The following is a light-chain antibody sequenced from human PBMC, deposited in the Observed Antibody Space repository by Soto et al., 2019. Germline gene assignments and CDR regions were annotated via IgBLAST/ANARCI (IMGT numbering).Light chain of an antibody. CDR3: SSYTSSINYV. CDR2: EVS. Sequence: QSALTQPPSVSGSPGQSVTISCTGTSSDVGSYNRVSWYQQPPGTAPKLMIYEVSNRPSGVPDRFSGSKSGNTAALTIYGLQAEYEADYYCSSYTSSINYVFGPGTKLTVL. V-gene: IGLV2-18*02. J-gene: IGLJ1*01. CDR1: SSDVGSYNR.